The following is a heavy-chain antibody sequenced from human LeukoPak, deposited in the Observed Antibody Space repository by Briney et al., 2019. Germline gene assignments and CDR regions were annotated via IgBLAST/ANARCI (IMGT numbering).Heavy chain of an antibody. CDR2: IRNDGSII. CDR1: GFTFSSYG. Sequence: GGSLRLSCAASGFTFSSYGMHWIRQAPGKGLEWVAFIRNDGSIIYNADSVKGRFTISRDNSKNTLYLQMNSLRAEDTAVYYCARYQLRVGGYFDYWGQGTLVTASS. D-gene: IGHD1-26*01. V-gene: IGHV3-30*02. J-gene: IGHJ4*02. CDR3: ARYQLRVGGYFDY.